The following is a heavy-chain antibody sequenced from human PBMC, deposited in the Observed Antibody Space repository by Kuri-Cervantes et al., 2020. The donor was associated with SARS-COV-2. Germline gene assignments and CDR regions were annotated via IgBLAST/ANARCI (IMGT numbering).Heavy chain of an antibody. V-gene: IGHV4-4*09. Sequence: SETLSLTCTVSGGSISSYYWSRIRQPAGKGLEWIGYIYTSGGTNYNPSLKSRVTISLDTSKNQFSLKLSSVTAADTAVYYCARGQGATRGIFYYYMDVWGKGTTVTVSS. CDR3: ARGQGATRGIFYYYMDV. D-gene: IGHD3-9*01. CDR2: IYTSGGT. CDR1: GGSISSYY. J-gene: IGHJ6*03.